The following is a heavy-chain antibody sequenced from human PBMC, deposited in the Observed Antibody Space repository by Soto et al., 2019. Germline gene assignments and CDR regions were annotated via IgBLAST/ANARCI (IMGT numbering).Heavy chain of an antibody. CDR3: ATFFWGIEGDAFDI. V-gene: IGHV1-2*04. Sequence: QVQLVQSGAEVKKPGASVKVSCKASGYTFTGYYMHWVRQAPGQGLEWMGWINPNSGGTNCAQKFHGCVTMTRYTSISTAYRELSRLRSEDTAVYFCATFFWGIEGDAFDIWGQGTMVTVSS. D-gene: IGHD3-16*01. CDR1: GYTFTGYY. CDR2: INPNSGGT. J-gene: IGHJ3*02.